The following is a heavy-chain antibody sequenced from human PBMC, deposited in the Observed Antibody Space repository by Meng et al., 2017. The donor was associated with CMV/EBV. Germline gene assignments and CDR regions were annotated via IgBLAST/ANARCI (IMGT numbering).Heavy chain of an antibody. V-gene: IGHV3-72*01. CDR2: IRNKANSYTT. D-gene: IGHD1-26*01. CDR3: TRDHPLLPGTLDY. CDR1: GFRFSDSY. J-gene: IGHJ4*02. Sequence: YGFRFSDSYMDWIRQDAGKGLEWVGRIRNKANSYTTEYAASVKGRFTISRDDSKNSLYVQMNSLKTEDTAVYYCTRDHPLLPGTLDYWGQGTLVTVSS.